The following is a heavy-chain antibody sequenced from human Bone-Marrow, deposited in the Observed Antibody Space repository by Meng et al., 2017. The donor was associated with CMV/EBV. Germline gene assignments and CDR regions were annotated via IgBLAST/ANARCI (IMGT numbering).Heavy chain of an antibody. J-gene: IGHJ4*02. Sequence: GASLKISWKGSGYSFTSYWIGWVRQMPGKGLEWMGIIYPGDSDTRYSPSFQGQVTISADKSISTAYLQWSSLKASDTAMYYCAKSTTVTDFDYWGQGTLVTVSS. V-gene: IGHV5-51*01. D-gene: IGHD4-11*01. CDR2: IYPGDSDT. CDR3: AKSTTVTDFDY. CDR1: GYSFTSYW.